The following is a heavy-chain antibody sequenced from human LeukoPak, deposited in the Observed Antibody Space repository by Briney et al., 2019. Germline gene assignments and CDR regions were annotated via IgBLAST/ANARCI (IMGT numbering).Heavy chain of an antibody. CDR2: ITSSSSPI. Sequence: GGSLRLSCVASGFTFTSYEMSWVRQTPGKGLEWVSYITSSSSPIYYAESVKGRFTISRDNAKNSLYLQMNSLRAEDTAVYYCAKGFSSGPWDACDIWGQGTMVTVSS. CDR1: GFTFTSYE. V-gene: IGHV3-48*03. D-gene: IGHD3-22*01. CDR3: AKGFSSGPWDACDI. J-gene: IGHJ3*02.